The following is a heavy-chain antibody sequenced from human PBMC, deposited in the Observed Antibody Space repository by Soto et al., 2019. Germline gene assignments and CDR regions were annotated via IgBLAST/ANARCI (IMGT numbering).Heavy chain of an antibody. J-gene: IGHJ4*02. CDR3: ARDSRPPYGVRYFDY. CDR2: IYSGGST. Sequence: EVPLVESGGGLVQPGGSLRLSCAASGFTVSSNYMSWVRQAPGKGLEWVSVIYSGGSTYYADSVKGRFTISRHNSKNPLYLLMNSLRAEDTAVYYCARDSRPPYGVRYFDYWGQGTLVTVSS. CDR1: GFTVSSNY. V-gene: IGHV3-53*04. D-gene: IGHD4-17*01.